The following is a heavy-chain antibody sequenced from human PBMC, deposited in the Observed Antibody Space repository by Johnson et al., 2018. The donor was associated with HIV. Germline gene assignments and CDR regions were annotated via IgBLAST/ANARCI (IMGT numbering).Heavy chain of an antibody. J-gene: IGHJ3*01. D-gene: IGHD3-16*01. CDR3: ARGLWLTPDVFDF. CDR1: GFTFSDYY. CDR2: ISSSGSSR. Sequence: QVHLVESGGGLVKPGGSLRLSCAASGFTFSDYYMSWIRQAPGKGLEWVSYISSSGSSRYYADSVKGRFTVSRDNAKNSLYLQTNSLRADDTAVYFCARGLWLTPDVFDFWGQGTMVTVSS. V-gene: IGHV3-11*04.